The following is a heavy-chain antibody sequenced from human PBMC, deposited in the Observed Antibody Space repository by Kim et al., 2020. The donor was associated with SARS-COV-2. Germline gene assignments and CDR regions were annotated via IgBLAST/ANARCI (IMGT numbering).Heavy chain of an antibody. D-gene: IGHD3-10*01. CDR2: IWYDGSKK. CDR3: ARWFGDLSSFDN. V-gene: IGHV3-33*01. J-gene: IGHJ4*02. Sequence: GGSLRLSCAASGFTFSSHGMHWVRQAPGKGLEWVAGIWYDGSKKVYVDSVKGRFTISRDNSKNTLDMQMNSLRAEDTAVYYCARWFGDLSSFDNWGQGSLVTVSP. CDR1: GFTFSSHG.